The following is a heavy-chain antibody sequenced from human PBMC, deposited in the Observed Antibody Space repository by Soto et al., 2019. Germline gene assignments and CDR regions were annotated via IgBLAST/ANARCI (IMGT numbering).Heavy chain of an antibody. D-gene: IGHD2-15*01. Sequence: SETLSLTCTVSGGSISSYYWSWIRQPPGKGLEWIGYIYYSGSTYYNPSLKSRVTITVDTSKNQFSLKLSSVTAADTAVYYCARDLRGYCSGGSCYNGHWFDPWGQGTLVTVSS. CDR1: GGSISSYY. V-gene: IGHV4-59*12. CDR2: IYYSGST. CDR3: ARDLRGYCSGGSCYNGHWFDP. J-gene: IGHJ5*02.